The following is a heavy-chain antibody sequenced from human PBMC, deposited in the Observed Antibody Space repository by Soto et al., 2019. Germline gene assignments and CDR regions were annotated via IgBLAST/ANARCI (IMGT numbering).Heavy chain of an antibody. J-gene: IGHJ5*02. CDR1: GGSISSGDYY. Sequence: LSLTCTVSGGSISSGDYYWSWIRQPPGKGLEWIGYIYYSGSTCYNPSLKSRVTISVDTSKNQFSLKLSSVTAADTAVYYCARESHHLGSYGPSWGQGTLVTVSS. CDR3: ARESHHLGSYGPS. D-gene: IGHD3-16*01. V-gene: IGHV4-30-4*01. CDR2: IYYSGST.